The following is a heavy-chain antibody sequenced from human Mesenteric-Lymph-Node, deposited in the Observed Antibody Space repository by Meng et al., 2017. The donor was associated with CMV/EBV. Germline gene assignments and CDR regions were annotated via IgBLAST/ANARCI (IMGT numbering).Heavy chain of an antibody. CDR3: ARGPKGSDYYYGMDV. J-gene: IGHJ6*02. Sequence: ASVKVSCKASGYTFTNYYMHWVRQAPGQGLEWMGIINPGGGSTNYAQKFQGRVTMTRDTSTSTVYMELSSLRSEDTAVYYCARGPKGSDYYYGMDVWGQGTTVTVSS. CDR1: GYTFTNYY. V-gene: IGHV1-46*01. CDR2: INPGGGST. D-gene: IGHD3-10*01.